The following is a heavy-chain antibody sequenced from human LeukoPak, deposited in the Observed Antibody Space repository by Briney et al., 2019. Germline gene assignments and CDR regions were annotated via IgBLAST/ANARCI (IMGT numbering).Heavy chain of an antibody. D-gene: IGHD3-10*01. J-gene: IGHJ4*02. CDR1: GFTFSSYA. CDR2: ISTSGDSI. CDR3: AKAAYFYGSGSYYNDY. Sequence: GGSLRLSCAASGFTFSSYAMNWVRQAPGKGLEWVSVISTSGDSIYYADAVKGRFTISRDNSKNTVYLQMNSLRAEDMAVYFCAKAAYFYGSGSYYNDYWGQGTLVTVSS. V-gene: IGHV3-23*01.